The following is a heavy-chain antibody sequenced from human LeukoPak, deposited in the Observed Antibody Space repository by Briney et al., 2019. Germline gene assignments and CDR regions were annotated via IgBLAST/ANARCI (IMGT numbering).Heavy chain of an antibody. CDR3: AKWYFGYSGRYSALDI. V-gene: IGHV3-23*01. CDR2: ISDSGDAT. D-gene: IGHD1-26*01. CDR1: GFTFRTYA. Sequence: GGSLRLSCAASGFTFRTYAMSWVRQAPGRGLEWVSSISDSGDATYYVDSVKGRFTISRDNPKNTLYLQMSSLRAEDTAVYYCAKWYFGYSGRYSALDIWGQGTMVTVSS. J-gene: IGHJ3*02.